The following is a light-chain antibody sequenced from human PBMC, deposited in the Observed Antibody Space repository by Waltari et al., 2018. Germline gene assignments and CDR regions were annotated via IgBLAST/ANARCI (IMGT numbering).Light chain of an antibody. CDR3: QSYDTTLSVV. V-gene: IGLV1-40*01. J-gene: IGLJ2*01. Sequence: QSVLTHPPSVSGAPGQRVTISCSGSGSNIGAGYEGNWYRQLPGKAPTLLIYGVNTRPPGVSDRFSGSQFDTSASLAIAGLQADDEADYYCQSYDTTLSVVFGGGTKLTVL. CDR1: GSNIGAGYE. CDR2: GVN.